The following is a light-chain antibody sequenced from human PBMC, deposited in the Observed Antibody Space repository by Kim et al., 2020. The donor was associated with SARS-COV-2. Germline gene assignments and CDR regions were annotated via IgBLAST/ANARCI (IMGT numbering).Light chain of an antibody. CDR1: QSVGSH. V-gene: IGKV1-39*01. J-gene: IGKJ1*01. CDR3: QQTYSDRT. Sequence: SSCRATQSVGSHLHWYQQKPGKAPKLLIYDASNLESGVPSRFSGSGSGTDFTLTVSSLQPEDFGTYFCQQTYSDRTFGQGTKVDIK. CDR2: DAS.